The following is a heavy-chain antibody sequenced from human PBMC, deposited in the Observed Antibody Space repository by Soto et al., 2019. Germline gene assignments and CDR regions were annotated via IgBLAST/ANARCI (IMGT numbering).Heavy chain of an antibody. CDR1: GGIFSSHG. D-gene: IGHD3-22*01. Sequence: QVQVIQSEAEVKKPGSSVRVSCTASGGIFSSHGFSWVRQAPGQRLEWVGGFIPIFRTLTYTEKFQARVRIAADESTNTVYLDLSSLTSEDTAVYYCVRDRRIYYSDPHDEFVASDYEVWGQGTMVSVSS. CDR2: FIPIFRTL. V-gene: IGHV1-69*01. CDR3: VRDRRIYYSDPHDEFVASDYEV. J-gene: IGHJ3*01.